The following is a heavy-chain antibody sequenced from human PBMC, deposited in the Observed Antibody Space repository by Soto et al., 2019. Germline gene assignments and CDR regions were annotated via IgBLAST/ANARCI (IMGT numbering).Heavy chain of an antibody. V-gene: IGHV4-59*01. D-gene: IGHD3-16*01. CDR3: AAAVPAEYVFPYYYMDV. Sequence: QVQLQESGPGLVKPSETLSLTCTLSGASIRSFHWSWIRQTPGKGLEWIGYIYYSGSANYNPSLKSRFTFSVDTSRNQVSLKLSSVTAADTGVYYCAAAVPAEYVFPYYYMDVWGRGTTVTVSS. J-gene: IGHJ6*03. CDR1: GASIRSFH. CDR2: IYYSGSA.